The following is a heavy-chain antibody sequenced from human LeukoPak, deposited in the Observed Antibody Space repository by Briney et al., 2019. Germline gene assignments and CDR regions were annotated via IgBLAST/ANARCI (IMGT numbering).Heavy chain of an antibody. V-gene: IGHV1-69*05. Sequence: ASVKVSCKASGGTFSSYAISWARQAPGQGLEWMGGIIPIFGTANYAQKFQGRVTITTDESTSTAYMELSSLRSEDTAVYYCATGGWLVLGVMAFDYWGQGTLVTVSS. CDR2: IIPIFGTA. CDR3: ATGGWLVLGVMAFDY. CDR1: GGTFSSYA. D-gene: IGHD6-19*01. J-gene: IGHJ4*02.